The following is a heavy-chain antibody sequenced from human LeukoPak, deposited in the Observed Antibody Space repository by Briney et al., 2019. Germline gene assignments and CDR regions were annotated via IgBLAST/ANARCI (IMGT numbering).Heavy chain of an antibody. D-gene: IGHD2-15*01. CDR3: ARDFVVERGRYFDY. V-gene: IGHV3-33*01. CDR1: GFTFSSYG. Sequence: GRSLRLSCAASGFTFSSYGMHWVRQAPGKGLEWVAVIWYDGNNKYYTDSVKGRFTISRDNSKNTLDLQMNSLRAEDTAVYYCARDFVVERGRYFDYWGQGTLVTVPS. CDR2: IWYDGNNK. J-gene: IGHJ4*02.